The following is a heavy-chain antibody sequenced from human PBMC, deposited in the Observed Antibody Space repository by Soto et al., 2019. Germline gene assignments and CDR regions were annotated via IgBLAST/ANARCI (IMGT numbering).Heavy chain of an antibody. CDR2: IYWDDDK. Sequence: QITLKESGPTLVKPTQTLTLTCTFSGFSLITSGVGVCWIRQPPGKALEWLALIYWDDDKRYIQSLKSRLTITKDTSKNQVVLTMTNMDPVDTATYYCAHSGYYYGSGRSYYCMDVWGQGTTVTVSS. V-gene: IGHV2-5*02. D-gene: IGHD3-10*01. CDR3: AHSGYYYGSGRSYYCMDV. CDR1: GFSLITSGVG. J-gene: IGHJ6*02.